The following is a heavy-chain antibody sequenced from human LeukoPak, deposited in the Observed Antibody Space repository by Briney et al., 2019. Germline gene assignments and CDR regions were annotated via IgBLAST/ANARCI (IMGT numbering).Heavy chain of an antibody. Sequence: PSETLSLTCAVSGGSFSGYYWSWIRQPPGKGLEWIGEINHSGSTNYNPSLKSRVTISVDTSKNQFSLKLSSVTAADTAVYYCARCRPIVVVPAAMYGKYYYYYGMDVWGQGTTVTVSS. J-gene: IGHJ6*02. CDR2: INHSGST. CDR3: ARCRPIVVVPAAMYGKYYYYYGMDV. D-gene: IGHD2-2*01. CDR1: GGSFSGYY. V-gene: IGHV4-34*01.